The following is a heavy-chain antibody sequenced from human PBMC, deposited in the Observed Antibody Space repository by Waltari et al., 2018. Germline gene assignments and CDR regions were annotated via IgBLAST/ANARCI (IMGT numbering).Heavy chain of an antibody. CDR1: GGSFIGYY. CDR2: IDHSGNT. V-gene: IGHV4-34*01. J-gene: IGHJ6*03. D-gene: IGHD3-22*01. CDR3: ARQPRIIVTPYYYYMDV. Sequence: QVQLQQWGAGLLKPSETLSLTCAVQGGSFIGYYWGWIRQSSGKGLEWIGEIDHSGNTNYTPSLKRRVTISPDTSRIHFFLKLNSVTAADTAVYYCARQPRIIVTPYYYYMDVWGKGTTVTVSS.